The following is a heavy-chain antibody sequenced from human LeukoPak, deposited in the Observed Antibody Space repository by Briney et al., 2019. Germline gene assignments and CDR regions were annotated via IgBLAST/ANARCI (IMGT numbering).Heavy chain of an antibody. V-gene: IGHV3-7*01. CDR1: GFIFSSYW. CDR2: IKQDGSEK. J-gene: IGHJ6*03. CDR3: ARLQRQWELLRHYYYYYYMDV. D-gene: IGHD1-26*01. Sequence: GGSLRLSCAASGFIFSSYWMSWVRQAPGKGLEWVANIKQDGSEKDYVDSEKGRFTISRDNAKNSLYLQMYSLRAEDTAVYYCARLQRQWELLRHYYYYYYMDVWGKGTTVTVSS.